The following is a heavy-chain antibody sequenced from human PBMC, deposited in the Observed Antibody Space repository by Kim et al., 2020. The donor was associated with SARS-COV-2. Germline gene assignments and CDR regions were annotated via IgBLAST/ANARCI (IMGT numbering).Heavy chain of an antibody. J-gene: IGHJ6*02. D-gene: IGHD2-2*01. Sequence: GESLKISCKGSGYSFTSYWISWVRQMPGKGLEWMGRIDPSDSYTNYSPSFQGHVTISADKSISTAYLQWSSLKASDTAMYYCATRLGVVPAAIPSPRRRYYYYYGMDVWGQGTTVTVSS. V-gene: IGHV5-10-1*01. CDR3: ATRLGVVPAAIPSPRRRYYYYYGMDV. CDR2: IDPSDSYT. CDR1: GYSFTSYW.